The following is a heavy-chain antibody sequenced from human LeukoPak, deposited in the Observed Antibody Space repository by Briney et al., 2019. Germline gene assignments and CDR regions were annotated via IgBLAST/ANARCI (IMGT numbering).Heavy chain of an antibody. CDR2: ISGTSNTI. CDR3: ARDLDTVMGYDAFDI. Sequence: PGGSLRLSCVGSGFTFSSYSMNWVRQAPGKGLEWVSYISGTSNTIYYADSVKGRFTVSRDNAKNTLYLQMNSLRAEDTAVYYCARDLDTVMGYDAFDIWGHGTIVTVSS. CDR1: GFTFSSYS. V-gene: IGHV3-48*01. D-gene: IGHD5-18*01. J-gene: IGHJ3*02.